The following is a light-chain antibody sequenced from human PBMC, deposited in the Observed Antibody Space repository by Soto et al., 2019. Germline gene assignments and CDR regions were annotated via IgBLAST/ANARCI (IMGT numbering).Light chain of an antibody. J-gene: IGLJ1*01. CDR2: QDN. Sequence: SYELTQPPSVSVSPGQTASITCSGDTLGNKYACWYQQKPGQSPMLVIYQDNKRPSGIPERFSGSNSGNTATLTISGTQAMDEADYYCQAWDNNFYVFGTGTKVTVL. V-gene: IGLV3-1*01. CDR1: TLGNKY. CDR3: QAWDNNFYV.